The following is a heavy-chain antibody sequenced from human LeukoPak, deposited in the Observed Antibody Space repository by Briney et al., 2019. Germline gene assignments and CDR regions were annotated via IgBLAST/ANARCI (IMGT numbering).Heavy chain of an antibody. CDR3: ARVRQGRYWFDP. CDR1: GGSFSDYY. CDR2: INHSGRT. Sequence: SETLSRTCAVYGGSFSDYYWSWIRQPPGKGLEWIGEINHSGRTNYNPSLKSRVTISVDASKNQFSLKLSSVTAADTAVYYCARVRQGRYWFDPWGQGTLVTVSS. V-gene: IGHV4-34*01. J-gene: IGHJ5*02.